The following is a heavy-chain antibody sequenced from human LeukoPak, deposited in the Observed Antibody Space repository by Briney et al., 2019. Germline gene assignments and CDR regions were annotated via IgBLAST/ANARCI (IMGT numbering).Heavy chain of an antibody. Sequence: ASVKVSCKASGYTFTGYYMHWVRQAPGQGLEWMGWINPNSGNTGYAQKFQGRVTMTRNTSISTAYMELSSLRSEDTAVYYCARVGYSSSWYSLDYWGQGTLVTVSS. V-gene: IGHV1-8*02. J-gene: IGHJ4*02. CDR1: GYTFTGYY. CDR3: ARVGYSSSWYSLDY. CDR2: INPNSGNT. D-gene: IGHD6-13*01.